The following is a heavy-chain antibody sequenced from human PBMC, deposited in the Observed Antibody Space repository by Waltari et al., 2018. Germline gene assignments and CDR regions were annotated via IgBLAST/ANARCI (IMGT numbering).Heavy chain of an antibody. V-gene: IGHV3-53*01. CDR3: ARTYAQPHNWFDP. Sequence: EVQLVESGGGLIQPGGSLRLSCAASGFTVSSNYMNWVRQAPGKGLEWVSVIYSGGSTYYADSVKGRFTISRDNSKNTLYLQMNSLRAEDTAVYYCARTYAQPHNWFDPWGQGTLVTVSS. D-gene: IGHD2-2*01. CDR1: GFTVSSNY. CDR2: IYSGGST. J-gene: IGHJ5*02.